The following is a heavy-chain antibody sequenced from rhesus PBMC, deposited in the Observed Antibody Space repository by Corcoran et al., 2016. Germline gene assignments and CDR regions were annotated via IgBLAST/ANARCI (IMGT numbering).Heavy chain of an antibody. Sequence: QLQLQESGPGVVKPSETLSLTCAVSGGSISSGYDWSWIRKPPGKGLEWIGYIYGSSGSTNYNPSLKNRVTISKDASKNQFSLKLSSVTAADTAVYYCARRRIYFDYWGQGVLVTVSS. V-gene: IGHV4-76*01. D-gene: IGHD3-9*01. J-gene: IGHJ4*01. CDR2: IYGSSGST. CDR1: GGSISSGYD. CDR3: ARRRIYFDY.